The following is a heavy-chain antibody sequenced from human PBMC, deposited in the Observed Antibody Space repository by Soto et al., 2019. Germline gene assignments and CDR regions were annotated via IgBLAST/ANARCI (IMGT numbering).Heavy chain of an antibody. CDR3: SSTISDYGDHQDY. CDR1: GFTFSSYA. Sequence: GESLKISCAASGFTFSSYAMSWVRQAPGKGLEWVSAISGSGGSTYYADSVKGRFTISRDNSKNTLYLQMNSLRAEDTAVYYCSSTISDYGDHQDYWGQGTLVTVSS. D-gene: IGHD4-17*01. J-gene: IGHJ4*02. CDR2: ISGSGGST. V-gene: IGHV3-23*01.